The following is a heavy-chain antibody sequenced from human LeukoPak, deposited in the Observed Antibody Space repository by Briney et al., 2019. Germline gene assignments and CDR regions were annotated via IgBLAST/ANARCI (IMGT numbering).Heavy chain of an antibody. CDR1: GFTVSSNY. CDR3: ARTTIVGATGFDY. CDR2: IYHSGST. J-gene: IGHJ4*02. D-gene: IGHD1-26*01. V-gene: IGHV4-4*02. Sequence: GSLRLSCAASGFTVSSNYLSWVRQPPGKGLEWIGEIYHSGSTNYNPSLKSRVTISVDKSKNQFSLKLSSVTAADTAVYYCARTTIVGATGFDYWGQGTLVTVSS.